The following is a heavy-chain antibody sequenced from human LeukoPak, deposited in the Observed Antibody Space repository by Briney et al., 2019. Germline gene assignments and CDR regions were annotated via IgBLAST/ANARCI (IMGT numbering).Heavy chain of an antibody. V-gene: IGHV5-51*01. CDR1: GYSFTSYW. J-gene: IGHJ4*02. D-gene: IGHD3-10*01. CDR3: ARLPYYYGSGSFSYYFDY. Sequence: GESLKISCKGSGYSFTSYWIGWVRQMPGKGLEWMGIIYPGDSDTRYSPSFQCQVTISADKSISTAHLQWSSLKASDTAMYYCARLPYYYGSGSFSYYFDYWGQGTLVTVSS. CDR2: IYPGDSDT.